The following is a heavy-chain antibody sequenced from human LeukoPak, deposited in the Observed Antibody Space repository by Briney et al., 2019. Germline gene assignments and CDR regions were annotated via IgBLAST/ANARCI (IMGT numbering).Heavy chain of an antibody. V-gene: IGHV4-59*01. Sequence: SETLSLTCTVSGGSISSSYWSWIRQPPGKGLEWIGYIYHDGRTNYNPSLKRRVTISVDTSKNQFSLRLSSVTAADTALYYCARLKDSSTFYARPSDYWGQGTLVTVSS. J-gene: IGHJ4*02. CDR2: IYHDGRT. CDR1: GGSISSSY. D-gene: IGHD2/OR15-2a*01. CDR3: ARLKDSSTFYARPSDY.